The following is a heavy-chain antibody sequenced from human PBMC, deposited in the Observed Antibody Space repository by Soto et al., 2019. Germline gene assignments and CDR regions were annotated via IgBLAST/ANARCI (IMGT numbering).Heavy chain of an antibody. Sequence: GGSLRLSCAASGFTFSSYSMNWVRQAPGKGLEWVSSISSSSSYIYYADSVKGRFTISRDNAKNSLYLQMNSLRAEDTAVYYCARVLGTVVTAPFDYWGQGTLVTVSS. CDR1: GFTFSSYS. CDR3: ARVLGTVVTAPFDY. J-gene: IGHJ4*02. D-gene: IGHD2-21*02. V-gene: IGHV3-21*01. CDR2: ISSSSSYI.